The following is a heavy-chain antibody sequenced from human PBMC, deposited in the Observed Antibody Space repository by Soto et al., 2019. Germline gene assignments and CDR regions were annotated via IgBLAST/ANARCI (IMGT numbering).Heavy chain of an antibody. CDR2: INPNIGGT. J-gene: IGHJ5*02. Sequence: ASVKVSCKASGGTFSSYAISWVRQAPGQGLEWMGWINPNIGGTNYAQKFQGRVTITRDTSTSTAYMELSRLRSDDKAVYYCAREKNWFDPWGQGTLVTVSS. CDR3: AREKNWFDP. CDR1: GGTFSSYA. V-gene: IGHV1-2*02.